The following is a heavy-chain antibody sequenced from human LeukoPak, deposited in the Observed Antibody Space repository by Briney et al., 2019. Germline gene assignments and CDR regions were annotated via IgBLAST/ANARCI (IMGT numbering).Heavy chain of an antibody. D-gene: IGHD3-10*01. CDR3: ARVWSLLVRGDNNWFDP. J-gene: IGHJ5*02. CDR2: ISAYNGNT. Sequence: ASVKVSCKASGYTFTSYGISWVRQAPGQGLEWMGWISAYNGNTNYAQKLQGRVTMTTDTSTSTAYMELRSLRSDDTAVYYCARVWSLLVRGDNNWFDPWGQGTLVTVSS. V-gene: IGHV1-18*01. CDR1: GYTFTSYG.